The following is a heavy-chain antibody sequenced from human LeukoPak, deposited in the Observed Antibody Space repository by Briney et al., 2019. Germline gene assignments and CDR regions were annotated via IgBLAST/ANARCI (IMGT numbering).Heavy chain of an antibody. CDR2: ITGSGGST. V-gene: IGHV3-23*01. D-gene: IGHD3-3*01. CDR3: AKETLDYDFWSGPIDY. J-gene: IGHJ4*02. CDR1: GFTFSSYA. Sequence: GGSLRFSCAASGFTFSSYAMSWVRQAPGKGLEWVSGITGSGGSTYYADSVKGRFTISRDNSKNTLYLQTSSLRAEDTAVYYCAKETLDYDFWSGPIDYWGQGTLVTVSS.